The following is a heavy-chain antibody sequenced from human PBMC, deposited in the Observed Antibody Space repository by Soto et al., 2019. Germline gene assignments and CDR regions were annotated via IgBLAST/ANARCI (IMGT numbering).Heavy chain of an antibody. V-gene: IGHV3-30*18. CDR1: GGSISSSSYY. Sequence: LSLTCTVSGGSISSSSYYWGWVRQAPGKGLEWVAVISHEGVTKNYADSVKGRFTVSRDNSKDTLYLQLNSLRREDTAVYYCAKRQGQAWSRDYFYYYGMDVWGLGTTVTVSS. J-gene: IGHJ6*02. CDR2: ISHEGVTK. D-gene: IGHD1-26*01. CDR3: AKRQGQAWSRDYFYYYGMDV.